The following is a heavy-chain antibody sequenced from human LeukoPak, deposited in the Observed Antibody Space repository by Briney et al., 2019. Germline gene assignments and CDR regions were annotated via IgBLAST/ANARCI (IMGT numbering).Heavy chain of an antibody. CDR2: ISYDGSNK. CDR3: AKDQGYGDQYYYYGMDV. V-gene: IGHV3-30*18. Sequence: PGGSLRLSCAASGFTFSSYGMHWVRQAPGKGLEWVAVISYDGSNKYYADSVKGRFTISRDNSKNTLYLQMNSLRAEDTAAYYCAKDQGYGDQYYYYGMDVWGQGTTVTVSS. J-gene: IGHJ6*02. D-gene: IGHD4-17*01. CDR1: GFTFSSYG.